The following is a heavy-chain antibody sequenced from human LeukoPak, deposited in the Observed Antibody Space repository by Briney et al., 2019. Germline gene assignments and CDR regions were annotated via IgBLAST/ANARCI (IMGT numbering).Heavy chain of an antibody. CDR1: GFTFNRYG. Sequence: GGSLRLSCAASGFTFNRYGMHWVRQAPGKGLEWVAFIQFDGTNKYYADSVKGRFTISRDNSKNTLYLQMNSLRPEDTAVYYCAKEAVAATDYFDYWGQGTLVTVSS. J-gene: IGHJ4*02. CDR2: IQFDGTNK. V-gene: IGHV3-30*02. CDR3: AKEAVAATDYFDY. D-gene: IGHD6-19*01.